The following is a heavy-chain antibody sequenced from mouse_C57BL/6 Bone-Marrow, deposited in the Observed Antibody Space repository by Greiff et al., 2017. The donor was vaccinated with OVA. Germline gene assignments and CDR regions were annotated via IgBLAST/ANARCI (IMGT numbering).Heavy chain of an antibody. CDR2: ISNGGGST. CDR3: ARSYYSNYVWFAY. CDR1: GFTFSDYY. V-gene: IGHV5-12*01. Sequence: EVHLVESGGGLVQPGGSLKLSCAASGFTFSDYYMYWVRQTPEKRLEWVAYISNGGGSTYYPDTVKGRFTISRDNAKNTLYLQMSRLKSEDTAMYYCARSYYSNYVWFAYWGQGTLVTVSA. D-gene: IGHD2-5*01. J-gene: IGHJ3*01.